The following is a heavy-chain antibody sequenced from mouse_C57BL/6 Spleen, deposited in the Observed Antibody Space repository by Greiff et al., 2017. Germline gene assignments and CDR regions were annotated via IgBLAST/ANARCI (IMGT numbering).Heavy chain of an antibody. Sequence: QVQLTESGPELVKPGASVKISFKASGYAFSSSWMNWVKQRPGKGLEWIGRIYPGDGDTTYNGKFKGTATLTADKSSSTAYMQLSSLTSEDSAVYFCARSGVREDNFDYWGQGTTLTVSS. V-gene: IGHV1-82*01. D-gene: IGHD3-1*01. CDR3: ARSGVREDNFDY. CDR1: GYAFSSSW. CDR2: IYPGDGDT. J-gene: IGHJ2*01.